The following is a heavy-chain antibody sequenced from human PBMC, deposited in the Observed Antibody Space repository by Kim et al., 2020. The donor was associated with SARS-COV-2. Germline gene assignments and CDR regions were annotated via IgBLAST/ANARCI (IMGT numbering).Heavy chain of an antibody. CDR3: ARDRSGCFDY. D-gene: IGHD6-19*01. CDR1: GFTFSIYS. Sequence: GGSLRLSCAASGFTFSIYSINWVRQAPGKGLEWISYISGDTSSIFFADSLRGRFTVSRDNAKNSVFLQMNILRDEDTAIYYCARDRSGCFDYWGQGTLVTVSS. V-gene: IGHV3-48*02. J-gene: IGHJ4*02. CDR2: ISGDTSSI.